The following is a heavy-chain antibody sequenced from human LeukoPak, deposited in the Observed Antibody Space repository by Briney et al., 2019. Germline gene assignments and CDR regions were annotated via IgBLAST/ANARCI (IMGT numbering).Heavy chain of an antibody. D-gene: IGHD2-15*01. CDR2: ISSSSYI. Sequence: PGGSLRLSCAASGFTFSSYSMTWVRQAPGKGLEWVSSISSSSYIYYADSVKGRFTISRDNAKNSLYLQMNSLRAEDTAVYYRARGGVSRTQIVVVVAANDYWGQGTLVTVSS. CDR1: GFTFSSYS. V-gene: IGHV3-21*01. J-gene: IGHJ4*02. CDR3: ARGGVSRTQIVVVVAANDY.